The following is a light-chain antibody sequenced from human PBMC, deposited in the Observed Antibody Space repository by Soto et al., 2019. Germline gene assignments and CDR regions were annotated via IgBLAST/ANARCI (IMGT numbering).Light chain of an antibody. CDR3: SSYISSSTYV. Sequence: QSVLTQPASVSGSPGQSITISCTGTSSDIGRYNYVSWYQQYPGKAPKFMIYDVSNRPSGVYNRFSGSKSGNTASLTISGLQAEDEADYYCSSYISSSTYVFGTGTKLTVL. V-gene: IGLV2-14*03. CDR2: DVS. J-gene: IGLJ1*01. CDR1: SSDIGRYNY.